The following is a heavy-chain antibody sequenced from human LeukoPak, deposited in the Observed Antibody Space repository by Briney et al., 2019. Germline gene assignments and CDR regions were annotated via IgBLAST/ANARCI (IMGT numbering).Heavy chain of an antibody. V-gene: IGHV3-48*03. CDR2: ISSSGSTI. J-gene: IGHJ4*02. CDR3: ARDTFNYFDY. CDR1: GFTFSSYE. Sequence: GGSLRLSCAASGFTFSSYEMNWLRPAPGKGLEWVSYISSSGSTIYYAYSVKGRFTISRDNAKNSLYLQMNSLRAEDTAVYYCARDTFNYFDYWGQGTLVTVSS.